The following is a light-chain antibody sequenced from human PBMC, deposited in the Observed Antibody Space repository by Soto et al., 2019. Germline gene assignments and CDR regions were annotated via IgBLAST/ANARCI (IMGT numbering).Light chain of an antibody. Sequence: IVLTQSPATLSLSPGERATLSCRASQSVTNYLAWYQQKPGQAPRLLLYDVSTRTTGIPARFSGSGSGTDFTLNISSLEPEDFAVYYCQQRSTWPQWTFGQGTKVEIK. CDR2: DVS. CDR1: QSVTNY. CDR3: QQRSTWPQWT. V-gene: IGKV3-11*01. J-gene: IGKJ1*01.